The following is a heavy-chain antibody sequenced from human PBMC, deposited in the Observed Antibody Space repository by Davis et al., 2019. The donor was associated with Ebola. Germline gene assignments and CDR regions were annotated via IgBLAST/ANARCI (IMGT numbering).Heavy chain of an antibody. D-gene: IGHD3-10*01. Sequence: GESLKISCKASGYSFNTYWIGWVRQVPGKGLEWMGIIYPGDSDTRYSPSFQGQVTISADKSISTAYLQWSSLKASDTAMYYCARPNLWFREFDAFDIWGQGTMVTVSS. V-gene: IGHV5-51*01. CDR1: GYSFNTYW. CDR2: IYPGDSDT. CDR3: ARPNLWFREFDAFDI. J-gene: IGHJ3*02.